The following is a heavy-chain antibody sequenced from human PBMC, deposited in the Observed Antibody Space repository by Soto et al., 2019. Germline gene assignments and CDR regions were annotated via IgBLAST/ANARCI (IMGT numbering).Heavy chain of an antibody. D-gene: IGHD6-19*01. J-gene: IGHJ6*02. V-gene: IGHV5-51*01. CDR1: GYSFTSYL. CDR3: ARQSSSGWYISGMDV. CDR2: IYPGDSDT. Sequence: GESLKISCKGSGYSFTSYLIGWVRQMPGKGLEWMGIIYPGDSDTRYSPSFQGQVTISADKSISTAYLQWSSLKASDTAMYYCARQSSSGWYISGMDVWGQGTTVTVSS.